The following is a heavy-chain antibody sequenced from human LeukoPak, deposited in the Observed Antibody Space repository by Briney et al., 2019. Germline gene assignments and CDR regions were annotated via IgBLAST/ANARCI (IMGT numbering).Heavy chain of an antibody. J-gene: IGHJ4*02. D-gene: IGHD3-22*01. CDR1: GYTFTSYD. V-gene: IGHV1-8*01. CDR3: ARWTDYYDSSGLGY. CDR2: MNPNSGNT. Sequence: ASVKVSCKASGYTFTSYDINWVRQATGQGLEWMGWMNPNSGNTGYAQKLQGRVTMTTDTSTSTAYMELRSLRSDDTAVYYCARWTDYYDSSGLGYWGQGTLVTVSS.